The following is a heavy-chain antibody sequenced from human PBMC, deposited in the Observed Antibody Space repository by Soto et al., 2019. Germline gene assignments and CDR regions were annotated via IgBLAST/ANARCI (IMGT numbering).Heavy chain of an antibody. CDR2: ISAYNGNT. V-gene: IGHV1-18*01. CDR3: VRDLDGSGSYYTDY. J-gene: IGHJ4*02. CDR1: GYMFISYG. D-gene: IGHD3-10*01. Sequence: QVQLVQSGAEVKKPGASVKVSCKSSGYMFISYGINWVRQAPGQGLEWMGWISAYNGNTKYAQNLQGRVTMTTDTSTSTAYMEMRSLTSDDTAVYYCVRDLDGSGSYYTDYWGPGTLVTVSS.